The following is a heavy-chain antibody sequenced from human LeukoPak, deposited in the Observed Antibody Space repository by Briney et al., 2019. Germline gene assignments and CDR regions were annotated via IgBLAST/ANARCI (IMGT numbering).Heavy chain of an antibody. CDR3: ARDKPGTFDY. CDR2: ISGSGGST. V-gene: IGHV3-23*01. D-gene: IGHD1-14*01. Sequence: GGSLRLSCAASGFTFSSYAMSWVRQAPGKGLEWVSAISGSGGSTYYTDSVKGRFTISRDNSKNTLYLQMSSLRVEDTAVYYCARDKPGTFDYWGQGTLVTVSS. CDR1: GFTFSSYA. J-gene: IGHJ4*02.